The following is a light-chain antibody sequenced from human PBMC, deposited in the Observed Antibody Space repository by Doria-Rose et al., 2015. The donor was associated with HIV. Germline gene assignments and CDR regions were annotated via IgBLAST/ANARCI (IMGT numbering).Light chain of an antibody. V-gene: IGKV4-1*01. CDR1: QSLLYTSKNY. Sequence: TQSPESLGMSLGERATLNCKSNQSLLYTSKNYLAWYQQKPGQPPKLLMYWASTRQSGVPARFRGSGSGTDFTLTISSLEAEDVAVYYCQQYYDTPSFGPGTTVDIK. CDR3: QQYYDTPS. J-gene: IGKJ3*01. CDR2: WAS.